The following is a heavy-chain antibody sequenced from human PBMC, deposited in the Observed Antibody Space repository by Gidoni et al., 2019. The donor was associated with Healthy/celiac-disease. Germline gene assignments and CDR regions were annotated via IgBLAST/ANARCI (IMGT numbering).Heavy chain of an antibody. CDR2: INWNGGST. V-gene: IGHV3-20*01. D-gene: IGHD4-17*01. Sequence: EVQLVESGGGVVRPGGSRRLSCDASGFTFDDYGMMWVRQTPRKGLEWVSGINWNGGSTGYADSVKGRFTISRDNAKNSLYLQMNSLRAEDTALYHCARFYGDHSVGYGMDVWGQGTTVTVSS. CDR1: GFTFDDYG. CDR3: ARFYGDHSVGYGMDV. J-gene: IGHJ6*02.